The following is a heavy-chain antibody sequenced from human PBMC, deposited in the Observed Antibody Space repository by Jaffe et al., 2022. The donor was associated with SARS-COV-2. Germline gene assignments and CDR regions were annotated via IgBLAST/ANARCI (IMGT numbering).Heavy chain of an antibody. J-gene: IGHJ4*02. D-gene: IGHD5-18*01. V-gene: IGHV4-39*01. CDR2: IYYSGST. Sequence: QLQLQESGPGLVKPSETLSLTCTVSGGSISSSSYYWGWIRQPPGKGLEWIGSIYYSGSTYYNPSLKSRVTISVDTSKNQFSLKLSSVTAADTAVYYCARQPRSYGFDYWGQGTLVTVSS. CDR3: ARQPRSYGFDY. CDR1: GGSISSSSYY.